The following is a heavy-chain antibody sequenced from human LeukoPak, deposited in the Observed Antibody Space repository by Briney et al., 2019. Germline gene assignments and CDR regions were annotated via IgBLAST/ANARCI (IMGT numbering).Heavy chain of an antibody. CDR3: ARALTTLTYEGY. D-gene: IGHD1-1*01. J-gene: IGHJ4*02. CDR1: GFTFSSYS. Sequence: GGSLRLSCAASGFTFSSYSMNWVRQAPGKGLEWVSSISSSSSYIYYADSVKGRFTISRDNAKNSLYLQMNSLRAEDTAVYYCARALTTLTYEGYWGQGTLVTVSS. CDR2: ISSSSSYI. V-gene: IGHV3-21*01.